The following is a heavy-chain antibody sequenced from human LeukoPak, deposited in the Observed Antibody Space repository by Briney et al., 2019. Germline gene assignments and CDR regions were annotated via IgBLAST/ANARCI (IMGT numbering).Heavy chain of an antibody. CDR3: ARALTTLTYEGY. D-gene: IGHD1-1*01. J-gene: IGHJ4*02. CDR1: GFTFSSYS. Sequence: GGSLRLSCAASGFTFSSYSMNWVRQAPGKGLEWVSSISSSSSYIYYADSVKGRFTISRDNAKNSLYLQMNSLRAEDTAVYYCARALTTLTYEGYWGQGTLVTVSS. CDR2: ISSSSSYI. V-gene: IGHV3-21*01.